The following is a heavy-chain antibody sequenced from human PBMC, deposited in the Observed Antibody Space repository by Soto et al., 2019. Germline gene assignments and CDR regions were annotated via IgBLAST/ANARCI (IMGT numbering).Heavy chain of an antibody. J-gene: IGHJ6*02. CDR1: GFTFSSYG. CDR2: ISKTGTTT. Sequence: EVQLVESGGDLVQPGGSLRLSCVASGFTFSSYGMNWVRQGPGKGLEWLSSISKTGTTTYYADSVRGRFTISRDNAKNSLYLQMNSLRDEDVAVYYCARDGYCDSPTCSFLPDVWGQGTTVTVSS. CDR3: ARDGYCDSPTCSFLPDV. V-gene: IGHV3-48*02. D-gene: IGHD2-2*03.